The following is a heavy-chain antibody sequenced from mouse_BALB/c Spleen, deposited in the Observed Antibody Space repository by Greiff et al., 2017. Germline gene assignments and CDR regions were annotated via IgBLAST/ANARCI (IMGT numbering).Heavy chain of an antibody. D-gene: IGHD2-3*01. Sequence: DLVKPGASVKLSCKASGYTFTSYWINWVKQRPGQGLEWIGRIAPGSGSTYYNEMFKGKATLTVDTSSSTAYIQLSSLSSEDSAVYFCARGGGYYVELDYWGQGTTLTVSS. V-gene: IGHV1S41*01. J-gene: IGHJ2*01. CDR1: GYTFTSYW. CDR2: IAPGSGST. CDR3: ARGGGYYVELDY.